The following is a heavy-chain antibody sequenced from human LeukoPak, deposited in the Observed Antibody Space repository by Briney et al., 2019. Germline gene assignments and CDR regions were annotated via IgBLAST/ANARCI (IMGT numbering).Heavy chain of an antibody. CDR1: GVSISSGGYY. V-gene: IGHV4-31*11. J-gene: IGHJ4*02. CDR2: IYYSGST. D-gene: IGHD3-3*01. CDR3: ARDLDHYFDY. Sequence: SETLSLTCAVSGVSISSGGYYWRWIRQHPGKGLEWIGYIYYSGSTYYNPSLKSRVTISVDTSKNQFSLKLSSVTAADTAVYYCARDLDHYFDYWGQGTLVTVSS.